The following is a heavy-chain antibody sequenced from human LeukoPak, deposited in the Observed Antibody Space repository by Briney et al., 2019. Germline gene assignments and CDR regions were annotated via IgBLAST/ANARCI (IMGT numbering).Heavy chain of an antibody. V-gene: IGHV3-53*01. D-gene: IGHD3-10*01. CDR3: ARAHIITLVRGIITDGYFDS. J-gene: IGHJ4*02. CDR2: IYSGVNT. CDR1: GFTFSSYW. Sequence: GGSLRPSCAASGFTFSSYWMSWVRQAPGKGLEWVSIIYSGVNTFYADSVRGRFTISRDTSKNTLYLQMSSLRDEDTAVYYCARAHIITLVRGIITDGYFDSWGQGTLVTVSS.